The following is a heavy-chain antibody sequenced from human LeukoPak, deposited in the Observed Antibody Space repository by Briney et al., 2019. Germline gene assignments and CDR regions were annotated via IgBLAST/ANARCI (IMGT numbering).Heavy chain of an antibody. Sequence: SETLSLTCTASGGSIRSSSYHWGWIRQPPGKGLKWMGSIYYTGSTHYNPSLKGRVTISVDTYKNEFSLKLSSVTAADTAVYYCARLWGRLDFHWYFELWGRGTPVTVSS. V-gene: IGHV4-39*01. J-gene: IGHJ2*01. CDR1: GGSIRSSSYH. CDR3: ARLWGRLDFHWYFEL. D-gene: IGHD7-27*01. CDR2: IYYTGST.